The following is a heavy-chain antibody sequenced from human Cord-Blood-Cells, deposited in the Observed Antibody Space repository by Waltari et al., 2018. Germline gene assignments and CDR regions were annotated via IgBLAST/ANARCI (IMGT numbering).Heavy chain of an antibody. J-gene: IGHJ4*02. Sequence: QVQLQESGPGLVKPSETLSLTCPVSGGSISSYYWSWIRQPPGKGLEWIGYIYYSGSTNYNPSLKSRVTISVDTSKNQFSLKLSSVTAADTAVYYCAVLSAAGTGVDYWGQGTLVTVSS. V-gene: IGHV4-59*01. CDR2: IYYSGST. D-gene: IGHD6-13*01. CDR3: AVLSAAGTGVDY. CDR1: GGSISSYY.